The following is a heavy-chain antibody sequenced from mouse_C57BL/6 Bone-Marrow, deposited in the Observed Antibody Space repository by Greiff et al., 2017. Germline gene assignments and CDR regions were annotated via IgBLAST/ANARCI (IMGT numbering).Heavy chain of an antibody. Sequence: VQLKQSGAELVRPGASVKLSCTASGFNIKDDYMHWVKQRPEQGLEWIGWIDPENGDTEYASKFQGKATITADTSSNRAYLQLSSLTSEDTAVYYCRGYSNYEYGYGDVWGTGTTVTVTS. D-gene: IGHD2-5*01. V-gene: IGHV14-4*01. J-gene: IGHJ1*03. CDR2: IDPENGDT. CDR1: GFNIKDDY. CDR3: RGYSNYEYGYGDV.